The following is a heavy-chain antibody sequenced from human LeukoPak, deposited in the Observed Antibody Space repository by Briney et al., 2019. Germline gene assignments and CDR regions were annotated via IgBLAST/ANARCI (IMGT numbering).Heavy chain of an antibody. V-gene: IGHV3-23*01. CDR3: ARLYSSSWYRVDDY. CDR1: GFTFSSYA. Sequence: GGSLRLSCAASGFTFSSYAMSWVRQAPGKGLEWVSAISSSGGSTYYADSVKGRFTISRDNSKNTLYLQMNSLRAEDTAVYYCARLYSSSWYRVDDYWGQGTLVTVSS. D-gene: IGHD6-13*01. J-gene: IGHJ4*02. CDR2: ISSSGGST.